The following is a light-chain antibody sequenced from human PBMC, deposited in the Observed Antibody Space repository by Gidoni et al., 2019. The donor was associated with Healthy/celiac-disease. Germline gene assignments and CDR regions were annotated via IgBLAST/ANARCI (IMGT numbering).Light chain of an antibody. V-gene: IGLV3-1*01. CDR3: QAWDSSTAVI. Sequence: SYELTQPPSVSVSPGQTASITCSGDKLGDKYACWYQQKPGQSPVLVIYQDSKRPSGIPERVSGSNSGNTATLTISGTQAMDEADYDCQAWDSSTAVIFGGGTKLTVL. CDR1: KLGDKY. J-gene: IGLJ2*01. CDR2: QDS.